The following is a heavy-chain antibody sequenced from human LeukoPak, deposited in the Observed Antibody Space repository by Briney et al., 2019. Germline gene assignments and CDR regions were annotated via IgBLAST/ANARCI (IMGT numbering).Heavy chain of an antibody. CDR3: AKDRSAGVRASPMDY. Sequence: GGSLRLSCAASGFSFSTYGMHCVRQAPGKGLEWVAVITYDGYYKYYANSVKGRFTISSDNSKNTLYLQMNSLRAEDTAVYYCAKDRSAGVRASPMDYWGQGTLITVSP. V-gene: IGHV3-30*18. CDR1: GFSFSTYG. D-gene: IGHD3-10*01. J-gene: IGHJ4*02. CDR2: ITYDGYYK.